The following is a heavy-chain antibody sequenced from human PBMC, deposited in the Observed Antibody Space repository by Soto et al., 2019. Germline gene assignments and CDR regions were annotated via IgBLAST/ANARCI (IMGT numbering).Heavy chain of an antibody. D-gene: IGHD1-26*01. V-gene: IGHV3-48*01. Sequence: EVQLVESGGGLVQPGGSLRLSCAASGFTFSSYSMNWVRQAPGKGLEWVSYISSSSSTIYYADSVKGRFTISGDNAKKYLYRQMNSVRAEDTAVYYCAREGGRLNWFDPWGQGTLVTVSS. CDR3: AREGGRLNWFDP. CDR1: GFTFSSYS. J-gene: IGHJ5*02. CDR2: ISSSSSTI.